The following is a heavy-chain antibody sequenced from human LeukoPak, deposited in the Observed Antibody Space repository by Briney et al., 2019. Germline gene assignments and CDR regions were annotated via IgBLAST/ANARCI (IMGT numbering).Heavy chain of an antibody. D-gene: IGHD3-3*02. V-gene: IGHV4-4*09. CDR2: VYPSGST. CDR1: GCSISTYY. CDR3: ASHIRSGYYGFFYMDV. Sequence: SETLSLTCTVSGCSISTYYWSWVRQPPGQGLEWIGYVYPSGSTNYHPSLKSRVTMSVDTSKNHFSLKLSSVTAADTAVYYFASHIRSGYYGFFYMDVWGKGTTVTVSS. J-gene: IGHJ6*03.